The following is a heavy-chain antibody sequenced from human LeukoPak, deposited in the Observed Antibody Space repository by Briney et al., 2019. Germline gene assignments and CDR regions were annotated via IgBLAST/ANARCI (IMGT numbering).Heavy chain of an antibody. D-gene: IGHD3-9*01. CDR2: IYSDGRT. CDR1: GFTVSNKY. CDR3: TRRSPDILTGYFYYYYMDV. V-gene: IGHV3-53*01. J-gene: IGHJ6*03. Sequence: GGSLRLSCAASGFTVSNKYMTWVRQAPGKGLEWVSLIYSDGRTYYADSVKGRCTISRDGSKNTLYLQMNSLRVEDTAVYYCTRRSPDILTGYFYYYYMDVWGKGTTVTISS.